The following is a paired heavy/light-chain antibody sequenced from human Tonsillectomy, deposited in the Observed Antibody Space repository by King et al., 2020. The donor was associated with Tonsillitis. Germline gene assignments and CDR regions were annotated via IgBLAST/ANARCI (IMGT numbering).Light chain of an antibody. CDR3: QQYNDWPPLT. CDR2: GAS. CDR1: QSVSSN. V-gene: IGKV3-15*01. Sequence: EIVMTQSPATLSVSPGERATLSCRASQSVSSNLAWYQQEPGQAPRLLIYGASTRATGIPARFSGSGSGTEFTLTISSLQSEDFAVYYCQQYNDWPPLTFGGGTKVEIK. J-gene: IGKJ4*01.
Heavy chain of an antibody. J-gene: IGHJ4*02. D-gene: IGHD2-8*01. V-gene: IGHV5-51*03. Sequence: EVQLVQSGAEVKKPGESLKISCKGSGYNFTNSWIGWVRQMPGKGLEWMGIIYPDDSDTRYSPSFQGQVTISADKSISTAYLQWNSLMASDTAMYYCARLRLIPYYFDSWGQGTLVTVSS. CDR3: ARLRLIPYYFDS. CDR1: GYNFTNSW. CDR2: IYPDDSDT.